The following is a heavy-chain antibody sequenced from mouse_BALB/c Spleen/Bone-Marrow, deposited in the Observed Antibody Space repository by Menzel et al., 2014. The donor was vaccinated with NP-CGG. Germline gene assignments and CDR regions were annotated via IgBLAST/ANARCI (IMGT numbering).Heavy chain of an antibody. D-gene: IGHD1-1*01. J-gene: IGHJ1*01. Sequence: VMLVESGGGLVQPGGSLGLSCATSGFTFTDYYMSWVRQPPGKALEWLGFIRNKANGYTTEYSASVKGRFTISRDNSESILYLQMNALRAEDSATYYCARDKNYGGHWCFDVWGAGTTVTVSS. V-gene: IGHV7-3*02. CDR2: IRNKANGYTT. CDR1: GFTFTDYY. CDR3: ARDKNYGGHWCFDV.